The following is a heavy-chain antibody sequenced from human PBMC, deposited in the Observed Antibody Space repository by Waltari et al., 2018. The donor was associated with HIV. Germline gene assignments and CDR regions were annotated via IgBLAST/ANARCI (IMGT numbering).Heavy chain of an antibody. CDR2: MNPKSGNT. CDR1: GYPFSNYD. V-gene: IGHV1-8*01. Sequence: QVQLLQSGTEVKRPGASVKVSCKASGYPFSNYDIHWVRQAPGQGREWMGWMNPKSGNTGFAQKLKGRVTLTRKTSISTAYMELRSLRSEDTAVYFCARSSGWSYFDYWGRGTLVTVPS. CDR3: ARSSGWSYFDY. D-gene: IGHD2-15*01. J-gene: IGHJ4*01.